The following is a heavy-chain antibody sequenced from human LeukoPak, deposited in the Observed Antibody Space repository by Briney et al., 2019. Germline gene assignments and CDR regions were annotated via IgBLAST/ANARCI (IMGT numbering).Heavy chain of an antibody. Sequence: GGSLTLSCAVSGFTFRMTWVRQVPGKGLQWVANINQDGREKYYMDSMKGRLNISRDNTGNSVFLQLTSLRPEDTGIYFCAKGRDYGDYWGQGTLVAVSS. CDR3: AKGRDYGDY. J-gene: IGHJ4*02. CDR2: INQDGREK. V-gene: IGHV3-7*01. CDR1: GFTFR.